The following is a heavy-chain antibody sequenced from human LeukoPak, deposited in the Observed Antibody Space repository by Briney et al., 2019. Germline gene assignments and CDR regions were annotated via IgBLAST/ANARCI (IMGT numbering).Heavy chain of an antibody. V-gene: IGHV3-23*01. CDR1: GFTFSSYA. CDR2: ISGSGGST. J-gene: IGHJ4*02. Sequence: GGSLRLSCAASGFTFSSYAMSWVRRAPGKGLEWVSAISGSGGSTYYADSVKGRFTISRDNSKNTLYLQMNSLRAEDTAVYYCAKSAPRYFDWLPYFDYWGQGTLVTVSS. D-gene: IGHD3-9*01. CDR3: AKSAPRYFDWLPYFDY.